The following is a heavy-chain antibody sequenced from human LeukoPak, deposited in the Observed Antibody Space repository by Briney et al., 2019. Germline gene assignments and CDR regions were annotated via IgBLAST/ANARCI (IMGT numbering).Heavy chain of an antibody. V-gene: IGHV4-4*07. CDR2: IYTSGST. D-gene: IGHD6-19*01. CDR3: ARSLSSGWFPFDY. Sequence: SETLSLTCTVSGASVSSSYWSWIRQPAGKGLEWIGRIYTSGSTNYNPSLKSRVTMSVDTSKNQFSLKLSSVTAADTAVYYCARSLSSGWFPFDYWGQGTLVTVSS. CDR1: GASVSSSY. J-gene: IGHJ4*02.